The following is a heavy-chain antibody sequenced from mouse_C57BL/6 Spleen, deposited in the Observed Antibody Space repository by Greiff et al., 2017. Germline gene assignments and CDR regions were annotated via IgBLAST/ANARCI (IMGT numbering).Heavy chain of an antibody. Sequence: VKLMESGAELVKPGASVKISCKASGYAFSSYWMNWVKQRPGKGLEWIGQIYPGDGDTNYNGKFKGKATLTADKSSSTAYMQLSSLTSEDSAVYFCERGDYRNYWYFDVWGTGTTVTVSS. CDR1: GYAFSSYW. D-gene: IGHD2-14*01. V-gene: IGHV1-80*01. J-gene: IGHJ1*03. CDR3: ERGDYRNYWYFDV. CDR2: IYPGDGDT.